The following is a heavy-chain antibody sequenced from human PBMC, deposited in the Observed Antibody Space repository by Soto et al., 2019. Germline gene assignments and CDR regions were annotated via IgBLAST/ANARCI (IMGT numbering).Heavy chain of an antibody. D-gene: IGHD6-6*01. J-gene: IGHJ4*02. CDR2: TSWDDGK. V-gene: IGHV2-5*02. CDR3: AHSRPPRLLDH. Sequence: QITLKESGPTLVKPTQTLTLTCTFSGFSLSTSGVGVGWIRQPPGKALEWLALTSWDDGKRYSPSLNSSLTITKDTSKNQVVLTMTNMDPVDTATYYCAHSRPPRLLDHWGQGTLVTVSS. CDR1: GFSLSTSGVG.